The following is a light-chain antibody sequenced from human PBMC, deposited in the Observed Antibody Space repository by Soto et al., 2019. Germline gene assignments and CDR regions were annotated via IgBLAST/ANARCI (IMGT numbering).Light chain of an antibody. V-gene: IGKV3D-15*01. CDR2: DAS. CDR1: QSIDTN. Sequence: EIVLTQSPGTLSLSPGERATLSCKASQSIDTNLGWYQQKPGQVPRLLIYDASYRATGIPARFSGSGSGTEFTLTISSLHSEDFGVYYCQQYDNWWTFGQGTKVDIK. J-gene: IGKJ1*01. CDR3: QQYDNWWT.